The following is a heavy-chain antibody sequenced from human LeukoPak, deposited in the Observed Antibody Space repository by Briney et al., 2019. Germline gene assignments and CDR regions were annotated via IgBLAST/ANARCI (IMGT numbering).Heavy chain of an antibody. Sequence: GGSLRLSCAASGFTFSSYGMHWVRQSPGRGLEWVSFLSFDGSNEFYADSLKGRFTISRDNSKDTLYLQMDSLRAEDTALYYCAREEHDYVWGSYRYYYYYGIDVWGQGTTVTVSS. J-gene: IGHJ6*02. CDR3: AREEHDYVWGSYRYYYYYGIDV. CDR2: LSFDGSNE. D-gene: IGHD3-16*02. V-gene: IGHV3-30*03. CDR1: GFTFSSYG.